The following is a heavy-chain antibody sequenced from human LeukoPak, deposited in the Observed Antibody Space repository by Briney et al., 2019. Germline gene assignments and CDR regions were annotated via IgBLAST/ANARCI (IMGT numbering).Heavy chain of an antibody. J-gene: IGHJ4*02. CDR1: GYTFTSYG. CDR2: ISAYNGNT. D-gene: IGHD2-15*01. Sequence: ASVKVSCKASGYTFTSYGISWVRQAPGQGLEWMGWISAYNGNTNYAQKLQGRVTITTDTSTSTAYMELRSLRSDDTAVYYCARDSRGSNCSGGSCYGYWGQGTLVTVSS. CDR3: ARDSRGSNCSGGSCYGY. V-gene: IGHV1-18*01.